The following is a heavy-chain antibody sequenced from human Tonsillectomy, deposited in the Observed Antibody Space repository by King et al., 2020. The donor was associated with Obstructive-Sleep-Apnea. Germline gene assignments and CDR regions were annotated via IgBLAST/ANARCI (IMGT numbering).Heavy chain of an antibody. Sequence: QLQESGPGLVKPSETLSLTCTVSGYSISSGYYWGWIRQPPGKWLEWIGTIYHSGSTYYNPSLKSRVTISRDTSKNQISLKLSSVTAADTAVYYCARDRPSGSYSYWGQGTLVTVSS. V-gene: IGHV4-38-2*02. CDR2: IYHSGST. CDR1: GYSISSGYY. J-gene: IGHJ4*02. D-gene: IGHD1-26*01. CDR3: ARDRPSGSYSY.